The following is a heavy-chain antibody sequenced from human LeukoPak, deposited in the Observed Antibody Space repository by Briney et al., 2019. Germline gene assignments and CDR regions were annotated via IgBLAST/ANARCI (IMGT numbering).Heavy chain of an antibody. CDR1: GFTFSNAW. CDR3: TLSRVTVDP. CDR2: IKSNSDGGPT. V-gene: IGHV3-15*01. J-gene: IGHJ5*02. Sequence: GGSLRLSCAASGFTFSNAWMSWVRQAPGKGLEWVGRIKSNSDGGPTDYAAPVKGRFIISRDDSKNMLYLQMKSLKTEDTAVYYCTLSRVTVDPWGQGTLVTVSS. D-gene: IGHD5-18*01.